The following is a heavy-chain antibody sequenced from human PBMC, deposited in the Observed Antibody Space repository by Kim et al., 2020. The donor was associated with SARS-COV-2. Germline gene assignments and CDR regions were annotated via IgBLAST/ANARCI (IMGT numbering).Heavy chain of an antibody. D-gene: IGHD2-2*01. V-gene: IGHV7-4-1*02. CDR2: INTNTGNP. J-gene: IGHJ4*02. CDR1: GYTFTSYA. Sequence: ASVKVSCKASGYTFTSYAMNWVRQAPGQGLEWMGWINTNTGNPTYAQGFTGRFVFSLDTSVSTAYLQISSLKAEDTAVYYCARDQRERNIVVVPAAIWGQGTLVTVSS. CDR3: ARDQRERNIVVVPAAI.